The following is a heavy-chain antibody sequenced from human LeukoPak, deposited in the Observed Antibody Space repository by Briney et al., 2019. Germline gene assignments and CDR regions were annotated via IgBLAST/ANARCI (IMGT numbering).Heavy chain of an antibody. CDR3: AKTSDYYDSSDFDY. CDR1: GFTFSSYG. Sequence: GGSLRLSCAASGFTFSSYGMHWVRQAPGKGLEWVAFIRYDGSNKYYADSVKGRFTISRDNSKNTLYLQMNSLRAEDTAVYYCAKTSDYYDSSDFDYWGQGTLVTVSS. V-gene: IGHV3-30*02. J-gene: IGHJ4*02. D-gene: IGHD3-22*01. CDR2: IRYDGSNK.